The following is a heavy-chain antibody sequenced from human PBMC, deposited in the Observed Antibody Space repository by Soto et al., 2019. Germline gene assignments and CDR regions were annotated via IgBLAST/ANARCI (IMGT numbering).Heavy chain of an antibody. V-gene: IGHV3-13*01. CDR2: IGTAGDT. CDR1: GFTFSSYD. Sequence: HPGGSLRLSCAASGFTFSSYDMHWVRQATGKGLEWVSAIGTAGDTYYPGSVKGRFTISRENAKNSLYLQMNSLRAGDTAVYYCARSAIDRDAFDIWGQGTMVTVSS. J-gene: IGHJ3*02. CDR3: ARSAIDRDAFDI.